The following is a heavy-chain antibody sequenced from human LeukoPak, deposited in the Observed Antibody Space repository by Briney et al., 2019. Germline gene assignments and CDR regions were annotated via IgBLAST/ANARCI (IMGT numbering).Heavy chain of an antibody. Sequence: GGSLRLSCAASGFTFSSCAMSWVRQAPGKGLEWVSAISGSGGSTYYADSVKGRFTISRDNSKNTLYLQMDSLRVEDTAVYYCARDRGRQVAGTHGDLDYWGQGTLVTVSS. J-gene: IGHJ4*02. CDR1: GFTFSSCA. D-gene: IGHD6-19*01. V-gene: IGHV3-23*01. CDR2: ISGSGGST. CDR3: ARDRGRQVAGTHGDLDY.